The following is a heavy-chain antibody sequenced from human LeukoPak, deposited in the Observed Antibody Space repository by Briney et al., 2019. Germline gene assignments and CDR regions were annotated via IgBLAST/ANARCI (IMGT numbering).Heavy chain of an antibody. Sequence: SETLSLTCTVSGGSISSYYWSWIRQPPGKGLEWIGEINHSGSTNYNPSLKSRVTISVDTSKNQFSLKLSSVTAADTAVYYCARGVWFGELSNWGQGTLVTVSS. V-gene: IGHV4-34*01. CDR3: ARGVWFGELSN. CDR1: GGSISSYY. D-gene: IGHD3-10*01. J-gene: IGHJ4*02. CDR2: INHSGST.